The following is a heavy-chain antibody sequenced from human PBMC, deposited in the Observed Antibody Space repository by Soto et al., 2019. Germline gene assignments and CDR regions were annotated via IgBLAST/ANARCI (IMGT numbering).Heavy chain of an antibody. V-gene: IGHV4-61*01. CDR1: GGFVSSGNYY. J-gene: IGHJ3*02. D-gene: IGHD1-1*01. Sequence: SETLSLTCAVYGGFVSSGNYYWSWIRQPPGKGLEWIGEMSHSGGTHFNPSLKSRVTISVDTSKNQFSLKMSSVTAADTALYYCARVERGTATTVVDAFEIWGPGTMVTVSS. CDR3: ARVERGTATTVVDAFEI. CDR2: MSHSGGT.